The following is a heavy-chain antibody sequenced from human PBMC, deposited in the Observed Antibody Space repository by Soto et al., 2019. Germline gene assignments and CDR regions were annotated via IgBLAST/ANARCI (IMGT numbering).Heavy chain of an antibody. Sequence: ASVKVSCKASGYTFTGYYMHWVRQAPGQGLERMGWINPNSGGTNYAQKFQGRVTMTRDTSISTAYMELSRLRSDDTAVYYCARDRLAAAGNWDYYYYGMDVWGQGTTVTVSS. D-gene: IGHD6-13*01. V-gene: IGHV1-2*02. CDR3: ARDRLAAAGNWDYYYYGMDV. J-gene: IGHJ6*02. CDR1: GYTFTGYY. CDR2: INPNSGGT.